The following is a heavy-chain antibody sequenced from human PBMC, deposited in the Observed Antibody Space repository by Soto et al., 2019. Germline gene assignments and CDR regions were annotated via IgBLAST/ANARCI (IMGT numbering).Heavy chain of an antibody. CDR2: INPNSGGT. Sequence: ASVKVSCKASGYTFTGYYMHWVRQAPGQGLEWMGWINPNSGGTNYAQKFQGRVTMTRDTSISTAYMELSRLRSDDTAVYYCAREGSHSAYNFAIGIQLWSFDRWGQGLPVTVSS. J-gene: IGHJ5*02. V-gene: IGHV1-2*02. D-gene: IGHD1-1*01. CDR1: GYTFTGYY. CDR3: AREGSHSAYNFAIGIQLWSFDR.